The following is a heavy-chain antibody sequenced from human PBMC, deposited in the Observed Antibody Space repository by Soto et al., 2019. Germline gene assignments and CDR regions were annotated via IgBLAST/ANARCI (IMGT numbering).Heavy chain of an antibody. J-gene: IGHJ4*02. D-gene: IGHD3-16*02. CDR2: ISGSGGST. Sequence: EVQLLESGGGLVQPGGSLRLSCAASGFTFSSYAMSWVRQAPGKGLEWVSAISGSGGSTYYADSVKGRFTISRDNSKNTLYLQMDSLRGEDPAVYYCAKDTRKLSLGELSRVPPYFDYWGQGTLVTVSS. CDR1: GFTFSSYA. CDR3: AKDTRKLSLGELSRVPPYFDY. V-gene: IGHV3-23*01.